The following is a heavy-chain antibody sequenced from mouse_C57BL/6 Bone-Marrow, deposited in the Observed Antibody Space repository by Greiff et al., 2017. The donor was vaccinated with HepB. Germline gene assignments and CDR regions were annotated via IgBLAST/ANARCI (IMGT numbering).Heavy chain of an antibody. CDR1: GYTFTSYI. Sequence: QVQLQQSGAELVRPGASVKMSCKASGYTFTSYILHWVKQTPSQGLEWSVALYPGNGDTSYNQKFQGKAPLTVDKSSSPAYMQLSSLTSDDSAVYFCAIDTTVVATSGAMDYWGQGTSVTVSS. CDR2: LYPGNGDT. D-gene: IGHD1-1*01. V-gene: IGHV1-12*01. J-gene: IGHJ4*01. CDR3: AIDTTVVATSGAMDY.